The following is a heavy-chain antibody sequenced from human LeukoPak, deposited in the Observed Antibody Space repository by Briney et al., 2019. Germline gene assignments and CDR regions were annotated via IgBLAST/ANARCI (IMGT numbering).Heavy chain of an antibody. D-gene: IGHD3-22*01. CDR3: ARLYYDSRGYYWFDR. CDR1: GGSISSYY. CDR2: IYYSGST. V-gene: IGHV4-59*08. J-gene: IGHJ5*02. Sequence: KPSETLSLTCTVSGGSISSYYWSWIRQPPGKGLEWIGYIYYSGSTNYNPSLKSRVTISVDRSKNQFSLKLSSVTAAHTAVYYCARLYYDSRGYYWFDRWGQGTLVTVSS.